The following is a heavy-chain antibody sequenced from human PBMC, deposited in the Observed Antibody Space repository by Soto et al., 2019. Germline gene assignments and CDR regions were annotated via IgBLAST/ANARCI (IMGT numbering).Heavy chain of an antibody. CDR3: AKPYYYGSGTGPDAFDI. J-gene: IGHJ3*02. CDR2: ISGSGGST. V-gene: IGHV3-23*01. CDR1: GFTFSIYA. Sequence: EVQLLESGGGLVQPGGSLRLSCAASGFTFSIYAMTWVRQAPGKGLEWVSSISGSGGSTYYADSVKGRFTISRDNSKNTLYLQMNSLRAEDTAIYYCAKPYYYGSGTGPDAFDIWGQGTMVTVSS. D-gene: IGHD3-10*01.